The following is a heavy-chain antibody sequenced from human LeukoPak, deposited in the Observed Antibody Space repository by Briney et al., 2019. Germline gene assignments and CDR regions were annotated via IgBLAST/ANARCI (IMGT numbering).Heavy chain of an antibody. CDR2: IYHSGIT. CDR1: GYSISSGYF. V-gene: IGHV4-38-2*02. CDR3: ARDRRAVAGPAFDY. Sequence: SETLSLTCTVSGYSISSGYFWGWIRQPPGKGLEWIGSIYHSGITYYNPSLQSRVTISVDTPKNQFSLKLSSVTAADTAVYYCARDRRAVAGPAFDYWGQGTLVTVSS. D-gene: IGHD6-19*01. J-gene: IGHJ4*02.